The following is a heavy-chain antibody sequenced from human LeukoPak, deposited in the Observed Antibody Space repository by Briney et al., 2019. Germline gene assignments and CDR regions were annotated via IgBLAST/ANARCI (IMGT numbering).Heavy chain of an antibody. CDR2: ISSSGSTI. J-gene: IGHJ4*02. V-gene: IGHV3-11*01. D-gene: IGHD5-18*01. CDR1: GFTFSDYY. Sequence: GGSLRLSCAASGFTFSDYYMSWIRQAPGKGLEWVSYISSSGSTIYYADSVKGRFTISRDNAKNSLYLQMNSLRAEDTAVYYCARDPFDHTAMVRVRGYYFDHWGQGTLVTVSS. CDR3: ARDPFDHTAMVRVRGYYFDH.